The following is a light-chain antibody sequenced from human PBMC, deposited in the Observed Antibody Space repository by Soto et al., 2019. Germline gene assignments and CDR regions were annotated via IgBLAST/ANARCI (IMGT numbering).Light chain of an antibody. V-gene: IGKV1-5*03. CDR3: QYYKEHST. J-gene: IGKJ1*01. Sequence: DIQMTRSPSTLSASVGDRVTITCRASQSISSWLAWYQQKPGKAPKLLIYEASSSEIGVPPRFSGSGFGTEFTLTISSLQPEDSATYYCQYYKEHSTFGQGTRLEIK. CDR2: EAS. CDR1: QSISSW.